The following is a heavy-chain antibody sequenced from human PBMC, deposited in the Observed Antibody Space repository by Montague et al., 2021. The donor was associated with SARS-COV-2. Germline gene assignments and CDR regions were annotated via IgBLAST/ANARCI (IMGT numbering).Heavy chain of an antibody. CDR3: ARAVSVRRAVNWFDP. J-gene: IGHJ5*02. CDR2: IYYSGGI. V-gene: IGHV4-59*13. Sequence: SETLSLTCTVSNCSIASGYYWAWIRQPPGKGLEWLAYIYYSGGINSNASLKSRVTMSVDTSKNQFSLKLASVTAADTAVYYCARAVSVRRAVNWFDPWGQGTLVTVSS. CDR1: NCSIASGYY. D-gene: IGHD3-10*01.